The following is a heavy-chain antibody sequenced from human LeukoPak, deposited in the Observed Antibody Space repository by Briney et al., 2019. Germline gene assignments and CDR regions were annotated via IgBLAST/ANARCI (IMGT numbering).Heavy chain of an antibody. CDR1: GFTFSGSA. Sequence: PGGSLRLSCAASGFTFSGSAIHWVRQSSGKGLEWVGQIDKKDKGYATATAYAASVKGRFTISRDNAKNSLYLQMNSLRAEDTAVYYCASRIGYYFDYWGQGTLVTVSS. V-gene: IGHV3-73*01. D-gene: IGHD1-26*01. CDR2: IDKKDKGYATAT. J-gene: IGHJ4*02. CDR3: ASRIGYYFDY.